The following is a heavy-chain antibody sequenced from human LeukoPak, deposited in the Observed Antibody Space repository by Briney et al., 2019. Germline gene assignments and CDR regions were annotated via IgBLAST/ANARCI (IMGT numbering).Heavy chain of an antibody. Sequence: QPGGSLRLSCAASGFTFSSYWMHWVRQAPGKGLMWVSRINSDGSSTSYADSVKGRFSISRDNAKNTLYLQMNSLRDEDTAVYSCARSPPVVYVNYWGQGTLVTVSS. CDR2: INSDGSST. V-gene: IGHV3-74*01. CDR1: GFTFSSYW. CDR3: ARSPPVVYVNY. D-gene: IGHD2-8*02. J-gene: IGHJ4*02.